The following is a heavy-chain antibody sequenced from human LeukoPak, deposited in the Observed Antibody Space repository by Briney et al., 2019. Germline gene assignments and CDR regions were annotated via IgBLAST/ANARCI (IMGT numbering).Heavy chain of an antibody. CDR2: ISWNSGSI. CDR1: GFTFDDYA. CDR3: AKDIGLMWLQNDAFDI. J-gene: IGHJ3*02. D-gene: IGHD5-24*01. V-gene: IGHV3-9*01. Sequence: GRSLRLSCAASGFTFDDYAMHWVRQALGKGLEWVSGISWNSGSIGYADSVKGRFTISRDNAKNSLYLQMNSLRAEDTALYYCAKDIGLMWLQNDAFDIWGQGTMVTVSS.